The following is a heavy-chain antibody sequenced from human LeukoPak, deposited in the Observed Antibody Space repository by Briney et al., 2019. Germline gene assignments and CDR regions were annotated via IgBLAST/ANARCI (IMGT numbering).Heavy chain of an antibody. CDR3: AKVASGNWGPFDY. Sequence: GGSLRLSCAASGFTFSSYGMAWVRQAPGKGLEWVAVIWYDGSNKYYAASVKGRFTISRDNSKNTLLLQMNRLRAEDTAVYYCAKVASGNWGPFDYWGQGTLVTVSS. D-gene: IGHD7-27*01. CDR2: IWYDGSNK. J-gene: IGHJ4*02. CDR1: GFTFSSYG. V-gene: IGHV3-33*06.